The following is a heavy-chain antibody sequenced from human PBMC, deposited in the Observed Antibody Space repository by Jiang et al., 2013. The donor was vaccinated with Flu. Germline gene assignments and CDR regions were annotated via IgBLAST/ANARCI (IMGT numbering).Heavy chain of an antibody. CDR1: GDSVSSNTAA. Sequence: QTLSLTCAISGDSVSSNTAAWNWIRQSPSRGLEWLGRTYYRSKWYNDYAVSATSRITINPDTSKNHFSLQLNSVTPEDTAVYYCAREAGSGSPTGRRPFDYWGQGTLV. V-gene: IGHV6-1*01. CDR3: AREAGSGSPTGRRPFDY. D-gene: IGHD1-26*01. CDR2: TYYRSKWYN. J-gene: IGHJ4*02.